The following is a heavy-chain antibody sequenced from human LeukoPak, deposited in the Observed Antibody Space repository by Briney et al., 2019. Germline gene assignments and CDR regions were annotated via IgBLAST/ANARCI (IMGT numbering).Heavy chain of an antibody. Sequence: ASVKVSCKASGYTFTSYGISWVRQAPGQGLEWMGWISAYNGNTNYAQKLQGRVTMTTDTSTSTAYMELRSLRSDDTAVYYCARAQPTTLLRPRNPYYFDYWGQGTLVTVSS. CDR1: GYTFTSYG. J-gene: IGHJ4*02. D-gene: IGHD1-26*01. CDR3: ARAQPTTLLRPRNPYYFDY. V-gene: IGHV1-18*01. CDR2: ISAYNGNT.